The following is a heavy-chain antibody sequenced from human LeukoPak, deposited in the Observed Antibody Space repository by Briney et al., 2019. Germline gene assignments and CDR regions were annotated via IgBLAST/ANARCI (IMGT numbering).Heavy chain of an antibody. CDR3: AELGITMIGGV. CDR1: GFSFSTYG. J-gene: IGHJ6*04. Sequence: GGSLRLSCAASGFSFSTYGMSWVRQAPGKGLEWVSAISGDGSSTDYADSVKGRFTISRDNSKNSLYLQMNSLRAEDTAVYYCAELGITMIGGVWGKGTTVTISS. V-gene: IGHV3-23*01. CDR2: ISGDGSST. D-gene: IGHD3-10*02.